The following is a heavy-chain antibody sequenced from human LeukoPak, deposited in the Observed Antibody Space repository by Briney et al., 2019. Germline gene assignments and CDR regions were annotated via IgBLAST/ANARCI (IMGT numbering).Heavy chain of an antibody. V-gene: IGHV4-30-2*01. J-gene: IGHJ5*02. CDR2: IYHSGST. D-gene: IGHD5-12*01. Sequence: SQTLSLTCAVSGGSISSGGYSWSWIRQPPGKGLEWIGDIYHSGSTYYNPSLKSRVTISVDRSKNQFSLKLSSVTAADTAVYYCARTNSGYDKYNWFDPWGQGTLVTVSS. CDR3: ARTNSGYDKYNWFDP. CDR1: GGSISSGGYS.